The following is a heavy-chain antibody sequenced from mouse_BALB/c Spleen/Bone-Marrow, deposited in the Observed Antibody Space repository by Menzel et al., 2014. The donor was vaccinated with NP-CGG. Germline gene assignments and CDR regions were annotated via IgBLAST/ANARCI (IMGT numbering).Heavy chain of an antibody. V-gene: IGHV1S56*01. CDR2: IYPGNVNT. CDR1: GYTFISYY. CDR3: ARGGYYGSGRYYYAMDY. D-gene: IGHD1-1*01. Sequence: VQLQESGPELVKPGASMRISCKASGYTFISYYLHWVKQRPGQGLEWIGWIYPGNVNTNYNEKFKDKATLTADKSSTTAYMHLSSLTSEDSAVYFCARGGYYGSGRYYYAMDYWGQGTSVTVSS. J-gene: IGHJ4*01.